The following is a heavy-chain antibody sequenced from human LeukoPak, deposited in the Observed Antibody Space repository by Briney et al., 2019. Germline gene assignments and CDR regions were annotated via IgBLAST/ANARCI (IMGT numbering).Heavy chain of an antibody. CDR2: IRYDGSNK. CDR1: GFTFNKYT. D-gene: IGHD3-22*01. Sequence: GGSLRLSCAASGFTFNKYTMNWVRQAPGKGLEWVAFIRYDGSNKYYADSVKGRFTISRDNSKNTLYLQMNSLRAEDTAVYYCARVPITMIVVVIADYWGQGTLVTVSS. J-gene: IGHJ4*02. CDR3: ARVPITMIVVVIADY. V-gene: IGHV3-30*02.